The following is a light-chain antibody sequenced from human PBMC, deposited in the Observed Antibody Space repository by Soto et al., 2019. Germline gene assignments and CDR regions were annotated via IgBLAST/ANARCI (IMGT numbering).Light chain of an antibody. CDR2: GAS. CDR1: QSVSSSY. V-gene: IGKV3-20*01. Sequence: EIVLTQSPGTLSLSPGERATLSCRASQSVSSSYLAWYQQKPGQAPRLLIYGASSRATGIPDRFSGSGSGTDFTLTISRLEPEDLAVYYCQQYGSFWTFGQGTKVEIK. J-gene: IGKJ1*01. CDR3: QQYGSFWT.